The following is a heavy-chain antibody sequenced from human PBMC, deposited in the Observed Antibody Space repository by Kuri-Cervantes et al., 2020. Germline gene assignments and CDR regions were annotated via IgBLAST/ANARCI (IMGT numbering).Heavy chain of an antibody. Sequence: GESLKISCAASGFTFSSYAMSWVRQAPGKGLEWVSYISSSSSTIYYADSVKGRFTISRDNAKNSLYLQMNSLRDEDTAVYYCARNYGSGSYYNWFDPWGQGTLVTVSS. CDR3: ARNYGSGSYYNWFDP. D-gene: IGHD3-10*01. J-gene: IGHJ5*02. CDR2: ISSSSSTI. V-gene: IGHV3-48*02. CDR1: GFTFSSYA.